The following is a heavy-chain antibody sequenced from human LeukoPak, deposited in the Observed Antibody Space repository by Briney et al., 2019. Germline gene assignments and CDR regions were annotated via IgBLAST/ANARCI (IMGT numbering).Heavy chain of an antibody. J-gene: IGHJ4*02. D-gene: IGHD3-22*01. V-gene: IGHV1-46*01. CDR1: GYTFTRNY. CDR3: ARLIGDYYDNSRSSYWHGHLDY. Sequence: WASVNVSCKASGYTFTRNYINWLRQAPGQGLEWTGMIDPSGGGTAYAQKFQDRVTMTSDTSTSTVYMELNSLRSEDTAVYYCARLIGDYYDNSRSSYWHGHLDYWGQGALVTVSS. CDR2: IDPSGGGT.